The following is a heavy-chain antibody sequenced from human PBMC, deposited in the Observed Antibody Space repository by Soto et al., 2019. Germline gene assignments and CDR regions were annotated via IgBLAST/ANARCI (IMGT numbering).Heavy chain of an antibody. Sequence: EVQVVESGGGLVKPGGSLRLSCAASGFTFSNAWMNWVRQAPGKGLEWVGRIKSEPNGGTTDYAAPVKGRFTISRDDSKHTVYLQMNSLKTEDTAVYYCATWGYYFDYWGQGTLVTVSS. CDR2: IKSEPNGGTT. CDR3: ATWGYYFDY. D-gene: IGHD7-27*01. CDR1: GFTFSNAW. J-gene: IGHJ4*02. V-gene: IGHV3-15*01.